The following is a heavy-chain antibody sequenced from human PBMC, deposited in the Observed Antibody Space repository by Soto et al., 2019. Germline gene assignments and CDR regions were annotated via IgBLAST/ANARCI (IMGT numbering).Heavy chain of an antibody. V-gene: IGHV4-59*08. CDR2: IYYSGST. Sequence: SETLSLTCTVSGGSISSYYWSWIRQPPGKGLEWIGYIYYSGSTNYNPSLKSRVTISVDTSKNQFSLKLDSVTAADTAVYYCARCPPTKMSIYYMDVWGKGTTVTVSS. D-gene: IGHD1-1*01. CDR3: ARCPPTKMSIYYMDV. CDR1: GGSISSYY. J-gene: IGHJ6*03.